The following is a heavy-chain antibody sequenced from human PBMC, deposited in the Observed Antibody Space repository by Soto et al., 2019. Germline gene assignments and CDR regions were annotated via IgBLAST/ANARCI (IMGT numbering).Heavy chain of an antibody. J-gene: IGHJ6*02. Sequence: ASVKVSCKTSGYDFSSYAMHWVRQAPGQRLEWMGWINIGSGRTEYSQKFQGRVTMTTDTSTSTVYMDLRSLRSDDTAVYYCAREGEMPYYYYGLDVWGQGTTVTVSS. D-gene: IGHD3-16*01. CDR1: GYDFSSYA. V-gene: IGHV1-3*04. CDR3: AREGEMPYYYYGLDV. CDR2: INIGSGRT.